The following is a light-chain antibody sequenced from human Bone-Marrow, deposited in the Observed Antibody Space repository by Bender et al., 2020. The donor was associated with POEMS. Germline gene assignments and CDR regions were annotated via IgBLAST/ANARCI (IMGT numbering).Light chain of an antibody. CDR3: AVWDDSLNGWV. CDR1: SSNIGAHA. CDR2: PSQ. Sequence: QSVLTQPPSASGTPGQRVTISCSGGSSNIGAHAVNWYQHLPGTAPKLLIYPSQRRPSEVPDRFSGSRSGTSASLAISGLQSEDEADYYCAVWDDSLNGWVFGGGTKLTVL. J-gene: IGLJ3*02. V-gene: IGLV1-44*01.